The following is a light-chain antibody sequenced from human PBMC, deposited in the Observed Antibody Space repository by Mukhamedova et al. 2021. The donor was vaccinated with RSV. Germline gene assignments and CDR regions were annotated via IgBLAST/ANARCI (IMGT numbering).Light chain of an antibody. CDR2: GAS. J-gene: IGKJ1*01. CDR3: QQYNNWWT. CDR1: QSVSSSY. V-gene: IGKV3-15*01. Sequence: ASQSVSSSYLAWYQQKPGQAPRLLIYGASTRATGIPARFSGSGSGTEFTLTISSMQSEDFAVYYCQQYNNWWTFGQGTKVEIK.